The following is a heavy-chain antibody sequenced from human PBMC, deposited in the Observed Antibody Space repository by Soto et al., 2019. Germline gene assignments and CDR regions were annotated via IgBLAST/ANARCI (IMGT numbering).Heavy chain of an antibody. J-gene: IGHJ3*02. CDR1: GGSISSYY. D-gene: IGHD6-19*01. V-gene: IGHV4-59*01. CDR3: ARGTRGWDWAFDI. CDR2: VHHSWGS. Sequence: SETLSLTCTVSGGSISSYYWSWIRQPPGKGMEWIGYVHHSWGSTYNPSLQSRVAISLDTSKSQFSLKLSSVTAAGTAVYYCARGTRGWDWAFDIWGQGTMVTVSS.